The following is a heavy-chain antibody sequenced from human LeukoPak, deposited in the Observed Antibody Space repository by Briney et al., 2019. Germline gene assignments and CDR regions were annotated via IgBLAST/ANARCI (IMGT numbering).Heavy chain of an antibody. Sequence: GGSLRLSCAASGFTVSSNYMSWVRQAPGKGLEWVSVIYSGGSTYYADPVKGRLTISRDNSKNTLYLQMNSLRAEDTAVYYCARVLEYSSGWSYYYYYGLDVWGQGTTVTVSS. CDR2: IYSGGST. D-gene: IGHD6-19*01. J-gene: IGHJ6*02. CDR3: ARVLEYSSGWSYYYYYGLDV. CDR1: GFTVSSNY. V-gene: IGHV3-66*01.